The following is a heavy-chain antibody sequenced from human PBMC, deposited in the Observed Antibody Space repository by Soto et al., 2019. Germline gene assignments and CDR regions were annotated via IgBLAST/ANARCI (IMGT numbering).Heavy chain of an antibody. J-gene: IGHJ4*02. V-gene: IGHV4-59*08. CDR1: GGSISSYY. CDR3: ARRHGSSFHY. CDR2: IYYSGST. Sequence: PSETLSLTCTVSGGSISSYYWSWIRQPPGKGLEWIGYIYYSGSTNYNPSLKSRVTISVDTSKNQFSLKLSSVTAADTAVYYCARRHGSSFHYRDRRSLVIVSA.